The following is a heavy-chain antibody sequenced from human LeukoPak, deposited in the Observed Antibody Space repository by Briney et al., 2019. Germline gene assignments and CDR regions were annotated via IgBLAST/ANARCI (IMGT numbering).Heavy chain of an antibody. D-gene: IGHD3-22*01. CDR2: ISAYNGNT. J-gene: IGHJ4*02. CDR1: GYTFTSYG. V-gene: IGHV1-18*01. Sequence: GASVKVSCKASGYTFTSYGISWVRQAPGQGLEWMGWISAYNGNTNYAQKLQGRVTMTTDTSTSTAYMELRSLRSDDTAVYYCARGQGYYDSSGYYFPSWDYWGQGTLVTVSS. CDR3: ARGQGYYDSSGYYFPSWDY.